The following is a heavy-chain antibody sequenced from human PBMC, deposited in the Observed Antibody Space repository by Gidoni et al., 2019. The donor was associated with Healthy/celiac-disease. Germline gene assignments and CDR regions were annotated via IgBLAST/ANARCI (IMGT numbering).Heavy chain of an antibody. D-gene: IGHD2-2*01. J-gene: IGHJ3*02. CDR1: GFPFSSYA. V-gene: IGHV3-23*01. CDR3: AKKRERGYAYDAFDI. Sequence: VQLLESGGGLVQPGWSLSLSCAASGFPFSSYAMSWVRRAPGKGLEGVAAISGSGGSTYYADSVKGRFTISRDNSKNTLYLQMNRLRAEDTAVYYCAKKRERGYAYDAFDIWGQGTMVTVSS. CDR2: ISGSGGST.